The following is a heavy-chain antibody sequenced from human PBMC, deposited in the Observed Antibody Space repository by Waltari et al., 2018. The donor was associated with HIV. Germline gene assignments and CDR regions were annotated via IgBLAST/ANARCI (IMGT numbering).Heavy chain of an antibody. J-gene: IGHJ5*02. CDR3: ARVPIDSNWFDP. V-gene: IGHV1-3*01. CDR1: GYTFTSYA. CDR2: INAGNGNT. Sequence: QVQLVQSGAEVKKPGASVKVSCKASGYTFTSYAMHWVRQAPGQRLEWMGWINAGNGNTKYSQKFQGRVTITRDTSASTAYMELSSMRSEDTAVYYCARVPIDSNWFDPWGQGTLVTVSS.